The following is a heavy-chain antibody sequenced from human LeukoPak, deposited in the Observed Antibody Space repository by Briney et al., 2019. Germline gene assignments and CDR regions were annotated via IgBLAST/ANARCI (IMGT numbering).Heavy chain of an antibody. D-gene: IGHD7-27*01. V-gene: IGHV1-8*01. CDR2: MSPNSGDT. Sequence: ASVKVSCKASGYTFTSYDFNWVRQAPGQRPEWMGWMSPNSGDTGYAQKFQDRVTMTRNTSISIAYMELSSLRSDDTAVHYCARGPPNWGYDYWGPGTLVTVSS. CDR1: GYTFTSYD. CDR3: ARGPPNWGYDY. J-gene: IGHJ4*02.